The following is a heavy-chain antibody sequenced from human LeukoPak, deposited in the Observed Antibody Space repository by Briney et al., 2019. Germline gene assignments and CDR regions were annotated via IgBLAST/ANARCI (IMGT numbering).Heavy chain of an antibody. CDR2: IYYSGST. CDR1: SGSISSYY. CDR3: ARGNGGNSGDPSVEIDY. D-gene: IGHD4-23*01. J-gene: IGHJ4*02. V-gene: IGHV4-59*01. Sequence: SETLSLTCTVSSGSISSYYWSWLRQPPGKGLEWIGYIYYSGSTNYNPSLKSRVTISVDTSKNQFSLKLSSVTAADTAVYYCARGNGGNSGDPSVEIDYWGQGTLVTVSS.